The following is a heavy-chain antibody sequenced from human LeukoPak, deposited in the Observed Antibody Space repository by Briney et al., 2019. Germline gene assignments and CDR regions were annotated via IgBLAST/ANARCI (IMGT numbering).Heavy chain of an antibody. Sequence: SETLSLTCAVYGGTFSGYYWSWIRQPPGKGLEWIGEINHSGSTNYNPSLKSRVTISVDTSKNQFSLKLSSVTAADTAVYYCARVSRSTWGQGTLVTVSS. CDR1: GGTFSGYY. D-gene: IGHD3-10*01. CDR2: INHSGST. V-gene: IGHV4-34*01. CDR3: ARVSRST. J-gene: IGHJ5*02.